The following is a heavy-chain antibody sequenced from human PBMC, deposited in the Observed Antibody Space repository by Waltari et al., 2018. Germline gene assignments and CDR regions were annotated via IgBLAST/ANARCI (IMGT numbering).Heavy chain of an antibody. CDR3: ARALEWGDGYNGNLS. D-gene: IGHD5-12*01. CDR2: IIPILGIA. V-gene: IGHV1-69*10. CDR1: GGTFSSYA. Sequence: QVQLVQSGTEVKKPGSSVKVSCKASGGTFSSYAIRRVRQAPGQGLEWMGGIIPILGIANYAQKFQGRVTITADKSTSTAYMELSSLRPEDTAVYYCARALEWGDGYNGNLSWGQGTLVTVSS. J-gene: IGHJ4*02.